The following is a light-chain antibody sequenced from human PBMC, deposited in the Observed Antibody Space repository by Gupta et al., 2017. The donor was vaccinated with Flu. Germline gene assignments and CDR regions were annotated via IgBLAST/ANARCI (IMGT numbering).Light chain of an antibody. Sequence: DIQMTPSPSSLSASVGDRVTITCRASQSISSYLNWYQQKPGKAPKLLIYAASSLQSGVPSRFSGSGSGTDFTLTISRLQPEDFATYYCQQRDSTPETFGQWTKVEIK. CDR3: QQRDSTPET. V-gene: IGKV1-39*01. CDR1: QSISSY. J-gene: IGKJ1*01. CDR2: AAS.